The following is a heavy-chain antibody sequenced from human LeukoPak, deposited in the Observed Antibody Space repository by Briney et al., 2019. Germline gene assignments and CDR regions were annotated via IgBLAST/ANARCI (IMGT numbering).Heavy chain of an antibody. D-gene: IGHD3-22*01. J-gene: IGHJ4*02. V-gene: IGHV3-73*01. CDR1: GFTFSGSA. CDR3: ANYDNSGNYYVNY. Sequence: PGGSLRLSCAASGFTFSGSAMHWVRQASGKGLEWVGRIRTKSNNYAKTYGASVKGRFTISRDDSKNTAYLQMNSLKTEDTAVYYCANYDNSGNYYVNYWGQGTLVTVSS. CDR2: IRTKSNNYAK.